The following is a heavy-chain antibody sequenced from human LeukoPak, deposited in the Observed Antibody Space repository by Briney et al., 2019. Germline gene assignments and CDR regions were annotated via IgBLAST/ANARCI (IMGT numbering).Heavy chain of an antibody. D-gene: IGHD4-11*01. V-gene: IGHV3-20*04. J-gene: IGHJ5*02. CDR1: GFTFDDYG. CDR2: INWNGGST. Sequence: GGSVRLSRAASGFTFDDYGMSWVPQAPGRGGECVSGINWNGGSTGYADSVKGRFTISRDNAKTSLYLQMISLRAEDTALYYCARGTTVGVTNWFDAGGQVILVTVSS. CDR3: ARGTTVGVTNWFDA.